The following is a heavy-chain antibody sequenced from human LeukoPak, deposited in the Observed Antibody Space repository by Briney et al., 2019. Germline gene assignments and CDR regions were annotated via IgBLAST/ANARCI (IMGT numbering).Heavy chain of an antibody. CDR2: INLNSGST. D-gene: IGHD3-22*01. J-gene: IGHJ3*02. V-gene: IGHV1-2*06. CDR1: ADTFTGYY. Sequence: ASVKVSCKAPADTFTGYYINWVRQAPGQGLQWMGRINLNSGSTNYAQKFQGRVTMTSDTSSSTTHIELTRLTPDDTAIYYCASTSHDNAFDIWGQGTMVTVSS. CDR3: ASTSHDNAFDI.